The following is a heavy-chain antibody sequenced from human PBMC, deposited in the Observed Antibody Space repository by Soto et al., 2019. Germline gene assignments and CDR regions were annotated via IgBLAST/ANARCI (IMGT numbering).Heavy chain of an antibody. CDR1: GFTFSSYP. CDR3: VRGTNGWRGMDY. J-gene: IGHJ4*02. Sequence: PGGSLRLSCATSGFTFSSYPIHWVRQAPGEGPVWVSRITEDGSGTTYADSVKGRFTVTRDNAKNTMYLQMSGLGAEDTAVYHCVRGTNGWRGMDYWGQGTLVTVSS. CDR2: ITEDGSGT. D-gene: IGHD2-8*01. V-gene: IGHV3-74*01.